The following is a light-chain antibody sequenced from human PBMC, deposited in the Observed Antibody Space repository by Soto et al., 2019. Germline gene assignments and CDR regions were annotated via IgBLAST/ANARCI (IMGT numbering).Light chain of an antibody. CDR1: TSNIGSKL. V-gene: IGLV1-44*01. CDR3: ATWDDSLNGQVV. Sequence: QLVLTQPPSASGTPGQKVTISCSGSTSNIGSKLVTWYQQFPGTAPKLLIHNDDQRPSGVPDRFSASKSGTSASLAISGLHSDDEADYYCATWDDSLNGQVVFGGGTKLTVL. CDR2: NDD. J-gene: IGLJ2*01.